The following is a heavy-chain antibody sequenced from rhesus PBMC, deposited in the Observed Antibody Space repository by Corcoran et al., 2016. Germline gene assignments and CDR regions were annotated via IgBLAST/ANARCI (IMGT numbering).Heavy chain of an antibody. CDR1: GGSISDSYY. J-gene: IGHJ4*01. Sequence: QVQLQESGPGLVKPSEPLSLTCAVSGGSISDSYYWRLIRQPPGKGLEWIGYIYGSGGSTYYNPSRKSRFTISTDTTKNQFSLKLSSVTAADTAVYYCARARGGNDLVYWGQGVLVTVSS. D-gene: IGHD1-14*01. CDR3: ARARGGNDLVY. V-gene: IGHV4-106*01. CDR2: IYGSGGST.